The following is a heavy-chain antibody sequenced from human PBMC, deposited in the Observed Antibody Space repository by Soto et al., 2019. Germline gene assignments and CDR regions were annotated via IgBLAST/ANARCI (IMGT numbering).Heavy chain of an antibody. D-gene: IGHD3-10*01. V-gene: IGHV3-48*02. J-gene: IGHJ4*02. CDR3: ARAGYYGSGILL. Sequence: EVQLVESGGGLVQPGGSLRLSCAASGFTFNSYSMNWVRQDPGKGLEWVSYISSSSSTIYYADSVKGRFTISRDNAKNSLYLQMNSPRDEYTAVYYCARAGYYGSGILLWGQGTMVTVSS. CDR1: GFTFNSYS. CDR2: ISSSSSTI.